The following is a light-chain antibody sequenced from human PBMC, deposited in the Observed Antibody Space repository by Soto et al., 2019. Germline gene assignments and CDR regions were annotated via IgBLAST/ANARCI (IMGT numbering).Light chain of an antibody. CDR2: DNT. CDR1: NSNIGADYG. CDR3: QSFDSSFIGLV. Sequence: QSVVTQPPSVTGAPGQRVTISCTGSNSNIGADYGVHWYQQFPETAPKLLIYDNTNRPSGVPDRFSGSKSGTSASLAITGLHAEDEADFYCQSFDSSFIGLVFGGGTKLTVL. J-gene: IGLJ2*01. V-gene: IGLV1-40*01.